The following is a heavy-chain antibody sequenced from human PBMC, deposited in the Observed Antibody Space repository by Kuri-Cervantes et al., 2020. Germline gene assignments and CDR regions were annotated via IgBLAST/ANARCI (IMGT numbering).Heavy chain of an antibody. CDR1: GFTFSSYS. CDR3: ARARCSSTSCYVT. V-gene: IGHV3-21*01. CDR2: ISSSSSYI. J-gene: IGHJ5*02. Sequence: GESLKISCAASGFTFSSYSMNWVRQAPGKGLEWVSSISSSSSYIYYADSMKGRFTISRDNAKNSLYLQMNSLRAEDTAVYYCARARCSSTSCYVTWGRGTLVTVSS. D-gene: IGHD2-2*01.